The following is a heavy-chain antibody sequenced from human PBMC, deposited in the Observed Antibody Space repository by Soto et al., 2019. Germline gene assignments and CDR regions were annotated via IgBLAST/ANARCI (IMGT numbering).Heavy chain of an antibody. D-gene: IGHD3-10*01. J-gene: IGHJ6*02. V-gene: IGHV1-18*01. CDR2: ISSYNGDT. CDR1: GYTFTRSG. CDR3: ARGGGAPYYYYGMDV. Sequence: QVQLVQSGAEVKKPGASVKVSCKASGYTFTRSGISWVRQAPGQGPEWMGWISSYNGDTNYAQTFQGRVTMTTDTSTSKAYMERRSLRSDDTAVYYCARGGGAPYYYYGMDVWGQGTPVTVSS.